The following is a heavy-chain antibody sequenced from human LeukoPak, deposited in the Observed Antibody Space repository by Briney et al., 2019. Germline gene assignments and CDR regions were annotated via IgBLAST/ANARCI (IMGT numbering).Heavy chain of an antibody. V-gene: IGHV1-18*01. J-gene: IGHJ6*03. CDR1: GYTFISYG. CDR2: ISPYTSKT. D-gene: IGHD1-26*01. Sequence: ASVKVSCKASGYTFISYGITWVRQAPGQGLEWMGWISPYTSKTNYAQSLQGRVTMNRDTSTSTAYMELRSLRSDDTAVCYCAREGGVGPTAPPDYYSYQMDVWGKGTTVTVSS. CDR3: AREGGVGPTAPPDYYSYQMDV.